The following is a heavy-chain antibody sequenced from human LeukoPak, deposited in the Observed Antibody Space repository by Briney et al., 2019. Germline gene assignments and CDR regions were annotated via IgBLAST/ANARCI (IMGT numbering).Heavy chain of an antibody. D-gene: IGHD6-13*01. CDR2: IIPIFGTA. CDR1: GGTFSSYA. Sequence: SVKVSCKASGGTFSSYAISWVRQAPGQGLEWMGGIIPIFGTANYAQKFQGRVTMTEDTSTDTAYMELSSLRSEDTAVYYCATRPRWLAAGTDYYYGMDVWGQGTTVTVSS. CDR3: ATRPRWLAAGTDYYYGMDV. J-gene: IGHJ6*02. V-gene: IGHV1-69*06.